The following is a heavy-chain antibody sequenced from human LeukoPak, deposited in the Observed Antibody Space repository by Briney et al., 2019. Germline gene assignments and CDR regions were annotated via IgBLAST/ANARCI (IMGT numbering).Heavy chain of an antibody. Sequence: GGSLRLSCAASGFTFSTYEMNWVRQAPGKGLEWVSYISNDGGTIYYADSVRGRFSISRDNAKNSLYLQMTSLRAEDTAVYYCAILDAGIPFDSWDQGTLVTVSS. CDR1: GFTFSTYE. CDR2: ISNDGGTI. CDR3: AILDAGIPFDS. D-gene: IGHD3-3*01. V-gene: IGHV3-48*03. J-gene: IGHJ4*02.